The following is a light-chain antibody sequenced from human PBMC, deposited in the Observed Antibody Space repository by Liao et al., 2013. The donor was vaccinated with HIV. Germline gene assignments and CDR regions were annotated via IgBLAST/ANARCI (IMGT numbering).Light chain of an antibody. CDR3: QVWDSSSDHWV. CDR2: YDS. V-gene: IGLV3-21*01. J-gene: IGLJ3*02. CDR1: DIGSKS. Sequence: SYVLTQPPSVSVAPGKTARIPCGGNDIGSKSVHWYQQRPGQAPLLVISYDSDRPSGIPQRFSGSNSGNTATLTLSRVEAGDEADYYCQVWDSSSDHWVFGGGTKLTVL.